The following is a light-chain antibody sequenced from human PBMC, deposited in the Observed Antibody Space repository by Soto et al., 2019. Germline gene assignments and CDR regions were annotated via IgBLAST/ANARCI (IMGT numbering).Light chain of an antibody. CDR3: QQYNNWVT. CDR2: GAS. J-gene: IGKJ4*01. CDR1: QSVSSN. Sequence: EIVMTQFPATLSVSPGERATLSCRASQSVSSNLVWYQQKPGQPPRLLIYGASTRATGIPARFSGSGSETEFTLTINSLQSEDFAVYYCQQYNNWVTFGGGTKVEI. V-gene: IGKV3-15*01.